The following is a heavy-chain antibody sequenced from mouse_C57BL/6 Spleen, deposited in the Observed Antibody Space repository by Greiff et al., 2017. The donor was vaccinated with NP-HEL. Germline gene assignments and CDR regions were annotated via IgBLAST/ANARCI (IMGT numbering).Heavy chain of an antibody. CDR3: ARYDYDGGYYFDY. Sequence: VQLQQSGAELVKPGASVKISCKASGYAFSSYWMNWVKQRPGKGLEWIGQIYPGDGDTNYNGKFKGKATLTADKSSSTAYMQLSSLTSEDSAVYFCARYDYDGGYYFDYWGQGTTLTVSS. D-gene: IGHD2-4*01. CDR1: GYAFSSYW. CDR2: IYPGDGDT. J-gene: IGHJ2*01. V-gene: IGHV1-80*01.